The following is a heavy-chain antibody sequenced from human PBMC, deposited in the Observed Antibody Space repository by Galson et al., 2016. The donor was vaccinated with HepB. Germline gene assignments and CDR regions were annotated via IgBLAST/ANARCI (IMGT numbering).Heavy chain of an antibody. CDR2: IWYDASNE. J-gene: IGHJ6*02. D-gene: IGHD3-10*01. CDR3: ARDMYFYGSGSLRTYAMDV. CDR1: GFTFTNFG. V-gene: IGHV3-33*01. Sequence: SLRLSCAASGFTFTNFGMHWVRQAPGKGLEWVAVIWYDASNEYYADSLEGRFTISRDNSKNTLYLQMNNLRAEDTAIYYCARDMYFYGSGSLRTYAMDVWGQGTTVTVSS.